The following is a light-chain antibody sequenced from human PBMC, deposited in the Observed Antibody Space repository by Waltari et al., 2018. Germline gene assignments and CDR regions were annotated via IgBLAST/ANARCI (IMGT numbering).Light chain of an antibody. Sequence: EIVLTQSPGTLSLSPGERTTLSCRASQSISASYFAWYQQKPGQAPRLLIYDTSRRVTGIPDRFSGSGSGTDFTLTINRLEPEDSAVYYCQQYGGSPWTFGQGTKMEIK. J-gene: IGKJ1*01. CDR1: QSISASY. CDR3: QQYGGSPWT. V-gene: IGKV3-20*01. CDR2: DTS.